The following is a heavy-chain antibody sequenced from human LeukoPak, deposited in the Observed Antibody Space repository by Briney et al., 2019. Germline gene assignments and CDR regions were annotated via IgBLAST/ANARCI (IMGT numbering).Heavy chain of an antibody. J-gene: IGHJ1*01. V-gene: IGHV4-34*01. D-gene: IGHD3-22*01. CDR1: GGSFSGYY. Sequence: SETLSLTCAVYGGSFSGYYWSWIRQPPGKGLEWIGEINHSGSTNYNPSLKSRVTISVDTSKNQFSLKLSSVTAADTAVYYCAGGNTRPVVVITSAEYFQHWGQGTLVTVSS. CDR2: INHSGST. CDR3: AGGNTRPVVVITSAEYFQH.